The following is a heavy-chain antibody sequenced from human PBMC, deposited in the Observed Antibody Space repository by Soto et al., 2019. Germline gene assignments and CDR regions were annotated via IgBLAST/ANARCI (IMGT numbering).Heavy chain of an antibody. CDR1: GFTFSSYW. Sequence: GGSLRLSCAASGFTFSSYWMSWVRQAPGKGLEWVANIKQDGSEKYYVDSVKGRFTISRDNAKNSLYLQMNSLRAEDTAVYYCARGLSSSPKPAYYYYYMDVWGKGTTVTVSS. D-gene: IGHD6-6*01. CDR2: IKQDGSEK. CDR3: ARGLSSSPKPAYYYYYMDV. J-gene: IGHJ6*03. V-gene: IGHV3-7*01.